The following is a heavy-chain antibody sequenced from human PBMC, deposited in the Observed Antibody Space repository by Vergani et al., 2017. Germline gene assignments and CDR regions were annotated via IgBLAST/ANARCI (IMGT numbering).Heavy chain of an antibody. D-gene: IGHD3-22*01. J-gene: IGHJ4*02. CDR3: ARASSDYYDSSGYYYTHYFDY. CDR1: GYTFTGYY. Sequence: QVQLVQSGSELKKPGASVKVSCKASGYTFTGYYMHWVRQAPGQGLEWMGWINPNSGGTNYAQKFQGSVTMTRDTSISTAYMELSRLRSDDTAVYYCARASSDYYDSSGYYYTHYFDYWGQGTLVTVSS. V-gene: IGHV1-2*02. CDR2: INPNSGGT.